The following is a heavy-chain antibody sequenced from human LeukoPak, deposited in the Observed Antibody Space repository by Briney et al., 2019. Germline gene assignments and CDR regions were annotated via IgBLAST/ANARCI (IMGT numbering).Heavy chain of an antibody. J-gene: IGHJ4*02. CDR1: GYTFTGYY. V-gene: IGHV1-2*02. CDR3: ARGVGATGVPTRP. CDR2: INPNSGGT. D-gene: IGHD1-26*01. Sequence: GASVKVSCKASGYTFTGYYMHWVRQAPGQGLEWMGWINPNSGGTNYAQKFQGRVTMTRDTSISTAYMELSRLRSDDTAVYYCARGVGATGVPTRPWGQGTLVTVSS.